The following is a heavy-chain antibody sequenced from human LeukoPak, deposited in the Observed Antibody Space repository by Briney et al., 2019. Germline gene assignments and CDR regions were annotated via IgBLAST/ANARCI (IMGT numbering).Heavy chain of an antibody. CDR2: INHSGST. V-gene: IGHV4-34*01. CDR1: GESFSGYY. Sequence: SETLSLTCTVYGESFSGYYWSWIRQPPGKGLEWIGEINHSGSTNYNPSLKSRVTISVDTSKNQFSLKLSSVTAADTAVYYCARDQRQWLVWFDPWGQGTLVTVSS. D-gene: IGHD6-19*01. CDR3: ARDQRQWLVWFDP. J-gene: IGHJ5*02.